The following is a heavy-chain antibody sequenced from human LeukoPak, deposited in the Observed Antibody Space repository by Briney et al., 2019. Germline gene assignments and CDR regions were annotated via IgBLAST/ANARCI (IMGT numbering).Heavy chain of an antibody. D-gene: IGHD3-16*02. V-gene: IGHV4-30-4*01. J-gene: IGHJ4*02. CDR1: GGSISSGDYY. CDR2: IYYSGST. CDR3: ARADYDYVWGSYRYYYFDY. Sequence: SQTLSLICTVSGGSISSGDYYWSWIRQPPGKGLEWIGYIYYSGSTDYNPSLKSRVTISVDTSKKQFSLKLSSVTAADTAVYYCARADYDYVWGSYRYYYFDYWGQGTLVTVSS.